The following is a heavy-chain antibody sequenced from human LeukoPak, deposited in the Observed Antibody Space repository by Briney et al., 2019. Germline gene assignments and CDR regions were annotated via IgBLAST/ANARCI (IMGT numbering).Heavy chain of an antibody. CDR1: GFTFSDYY. CDR3: ARGLRYFDWSSDY. V-gene: IGHV3-11*06. CDR2: ISSSSSYT. D-gene: IGHD3-9*01. J-gene: IGHJ4*02. Sequence: GGSLRLSCAASGFTFSDYYMSWIRQAPGKGLEWVSYISSSSSYTNYADSVKGRFTIFRDNAKNSLYLQVNSLRAEDTAVYYCARGLRYFDWSSDYWGQGTLVTVSS.